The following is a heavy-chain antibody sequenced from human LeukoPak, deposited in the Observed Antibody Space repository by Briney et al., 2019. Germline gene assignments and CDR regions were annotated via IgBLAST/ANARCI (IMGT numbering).Heavy chain of an antibody. V-gene: IGHV1-2*02. J-gene: IGHJ4*02. D-gene: IGHD3-3*02. CDR2: ITPKSGNT. CDR1: GYTFSDFY. Sequence: ASVKVSCKASGYTFSDFYIHWVRQAPGQGLEYVGWITPKSGNTYSPQRFQGRVTMTRDASISTAYMELSSLRSDDTAVYFCARVRLADERAWAYWGQGTLVTVSS. CDR3: ARVRLADERAWAY.